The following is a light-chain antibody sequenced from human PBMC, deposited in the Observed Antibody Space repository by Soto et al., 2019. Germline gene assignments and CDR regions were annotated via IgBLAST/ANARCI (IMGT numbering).Light chain of an antibody. CDR3: QQRSNWPIT. V-gene: IGKV3-11*01. CDR2: DAS. J-gene: IGKJ5*01. CDR1: RSVSSY. Sequence: DIVLTQSPSTLSLSPGESATLSCRATRSVSSYLAWYQQKPGQAPRLLIYDASSRPTDIPARLSGSGSGTDFTLTISSLEPEDFALYYCQQRSNWPITFGQGTRLEIK.